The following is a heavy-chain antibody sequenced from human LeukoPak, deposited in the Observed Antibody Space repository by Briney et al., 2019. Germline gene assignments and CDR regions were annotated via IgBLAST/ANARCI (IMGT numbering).Heavy chain of an antibody. J-gene: IGHJ4*02. CDR3: ARDHSSGWYLQYYFDY. V-gene: IGHV3-64*01. CDR2: ISSNGGST. CDR1: GFTFSSYA. D-gene: IGHD6-19*01. Sequence: PGGSLRLSCAASGFTFSSYAMPWVRQAPGKGLEYVSAISSNGGSTYYANSVKGRFTISRDNSKNTLYLQMGSLRAEDMAVYYCARDHSSGWYLQYYFDYWGQGTLVTVSS.